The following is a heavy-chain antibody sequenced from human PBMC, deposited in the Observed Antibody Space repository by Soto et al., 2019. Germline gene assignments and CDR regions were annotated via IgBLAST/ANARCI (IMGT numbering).Heavy chain of an antibody. CDR2: ISAYNGNT. CDR3: ARELPPVDY. J-gene: IGHJ4*02. D-gene: IGHD2-15*01. CDR1: GYTFSSYF. V-gene: IGHV1-18*01. Sequence: ASVKVSCKASGYTFSSYFISWVRQAPGQGLEWMGWISAYNGNTNYAQNLRGRVTMTTDTSTSTAYMELRSLRSDDTAVYYCARELPPVDYWGQGTLVTVSS.